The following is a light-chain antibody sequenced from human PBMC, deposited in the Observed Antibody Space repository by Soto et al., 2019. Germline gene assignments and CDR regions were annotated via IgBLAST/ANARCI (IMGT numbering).Light chain of an antibody. CDR1: SSDVGSYNL. J-gene: IGLJ1*01. V-gene: IGLV2-23*01. Sequence: QSALTQPASVSGSPGQSITISCTGTSSDVGSYNLVSWYQQHPDEAPKLIIYEASKRPSGVSRRFSGSKSGNTASLTISGLRPEDEADYYCCSYAGGGTYVFGSGTKVTVL. CDR2: EAS. CDR3: CSYAGGGTYV.